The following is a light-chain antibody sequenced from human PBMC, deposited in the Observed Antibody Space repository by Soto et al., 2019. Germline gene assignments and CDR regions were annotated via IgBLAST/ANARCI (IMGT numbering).Light chain of an antibody. CDR3: QQSKIMAT. Sequence: DIPILPSPSSLSASLGDRVSLTCRASHSIGNYLNWYQQKPGKAPKLLIYAASRLQPGVPSRFSGSGSGTDFTLTITTLQPEDFATYLCQQSKIMATVGQGTRLEIK. CDR1: HSIGNY. V-gene: IGKV1-39*01. J-gene: IGKJ5*01. CDR2: AAS.